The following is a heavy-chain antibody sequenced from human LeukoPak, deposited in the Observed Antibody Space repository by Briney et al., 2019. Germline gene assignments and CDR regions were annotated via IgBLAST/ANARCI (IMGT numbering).Heavy chain of an antibody. V-gene: IGHV1-8*03. Sequence: GASVKVSCKASGYTFTSYDINWVRQATGQGLEWMGWMNPNSGNTGYAQKFQGRVTITRNTSISTAYMELNSLRAEDTAVYYCAKDDMEVVATTLNWFDPWGQGTLVTVSS. CDR3: AKDDMEVVATTLNWFDP. CDR2: MNPNSGNT. CDR1: GYTFTSYD. J-gene: IGHJ5*02. D-gene: IGHD2-15*01.